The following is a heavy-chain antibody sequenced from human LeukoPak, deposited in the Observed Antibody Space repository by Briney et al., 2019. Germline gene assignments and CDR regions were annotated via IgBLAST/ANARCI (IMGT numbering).Heavy chain of an antibody. V-gene: IGHV3-11*03. CDR2: ISSSSSYT. D-gene: IGHD6-13*01. Sequence: GGSLRLSCVVSGIPLSDYYMNWIRKAPGKGLEWISYISSSSSYTDYADSVKGRFTISRDNAKSALYLQMHSLRLEDTAVYYCAAGTAADFWGQGTLVTVS. CDR3: AAGTAADF. CDR1: GIPLSDYY. J-gene: IGHJ4*02.